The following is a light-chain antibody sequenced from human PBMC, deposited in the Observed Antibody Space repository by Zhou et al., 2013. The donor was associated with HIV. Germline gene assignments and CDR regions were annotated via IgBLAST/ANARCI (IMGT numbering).Light chain of an antibody. J-gene: IGKJ2*03. CDR3: QQYKSYSQS. CDR1: QSINNW. Sequence: DIQMTQSPSTLSASVGDRVTITCRASQSINNWLAWYQQKPGEPPKLLIYKASNLETGVPSRFSGSGSGTDFTLTISSLQPDDFATYYCQQYKSYSQSFGQGTKLEIK. CDR2: KAS. V-gene: IGKV1-5*03.